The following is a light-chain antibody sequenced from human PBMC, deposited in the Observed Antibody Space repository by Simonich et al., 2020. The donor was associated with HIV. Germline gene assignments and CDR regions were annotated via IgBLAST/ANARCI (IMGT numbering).Light chain of an antibody. J-gene: IGKJ1*01. Sequence: DIQMTQSPSSLSASVGDRVTITCRASQGISNSLAWYQQKPGKDPKLLLYAASRLESGVPSRFSGSGSGTDYTLTISSLQPEDFATYYCQQYYSTNWTFGQGTKVEIK. CDR3: QQYYSTNWT. CDR2: AAS. V-gene: IGKV1-NL1*01. CDR1: QGISNS.